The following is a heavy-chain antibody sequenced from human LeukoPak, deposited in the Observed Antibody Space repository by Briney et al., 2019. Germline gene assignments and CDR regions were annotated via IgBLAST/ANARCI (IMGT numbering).Heavy chain of an antibody. CDR1: GYTFTSYY. D-gene: IGHD6-25*01. V-gene: IGHV1-46*03. Sequence: ASVKVSCKASGYTFTSYYMHWVRQAPGQGLEWMGIINPSGGSTSYAQKFQGRVTMTRDTSTSTVYMELLSLRPEDTVVYYCASGGYAFDYWGERTPGTVSS. J-gene: IGHJ4*02. CDR2: INPSGGST. CDR3: ASGGYAFDY.